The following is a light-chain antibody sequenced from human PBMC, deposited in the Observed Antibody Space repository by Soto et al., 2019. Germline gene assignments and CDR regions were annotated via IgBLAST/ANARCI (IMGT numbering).Light chain of an antibody. CDR3: QQSYSTPRT. V-gene: IGKV1-39*01. J-gene: IGKJ1*01. CDR2: AAS. Sequence: DIQMTQSPSSLAASVGDRVTITCRASQSISSYLNWYHQKPGQAPKLLIYAASSLQSGVPSRFSGSGSGTDFTLTISSLQPEDFATYYCQQSYSTPRTFGQGTKVEIK. CDR1: QSISSY.